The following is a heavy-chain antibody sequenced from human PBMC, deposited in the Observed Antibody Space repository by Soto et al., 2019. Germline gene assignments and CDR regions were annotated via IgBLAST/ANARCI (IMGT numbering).Heavy chain of an antibody. V-gene: IGHV3-9*01. CDR1: GFTFDDYA. CDR2: ISWNSGSI. J-gene: IGHJ5*02. Sequence: EVQLLESGGGLVQPGGSLRLSCAASGFTFDDYAMHWVRQAPGKGLEWVSGISWNSGSIGYADSVKGRFTISRDNSKNTLYLQMNSLRAEDTAVYYCARGPYYDFWSGYYTGDPWGQGTLVTVSS. CDR3: ARGPYYDFWSGYYTGDP. D-gene: IGHD3-3*01.